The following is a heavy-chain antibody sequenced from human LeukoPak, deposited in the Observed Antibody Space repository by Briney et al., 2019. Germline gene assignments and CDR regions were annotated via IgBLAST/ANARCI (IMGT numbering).Heavy chain of an antibody. CDR1: GFTFSSYE. CDR2: ISSSGSTI. D-gene: IGHD5-24*01. J-gene: IGHJ4*02. V-gene: IGHV3-48*03. CDR3: ARSNGYNLLGLFDY. Sequence: GGSLRLSCAAPGFTFSSYEMNWVRQAPGKGLEWVSYISSSGSTIYYADSVRGRFTISRDNAKNSLYLQMNSLRAEDTAVYYCARSNGYNLLGLFDYWGQGTLVTVSS.